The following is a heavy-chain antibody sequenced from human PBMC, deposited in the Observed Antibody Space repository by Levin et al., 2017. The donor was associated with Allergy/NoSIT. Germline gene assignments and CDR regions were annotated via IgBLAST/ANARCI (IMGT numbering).Heavy chain of an antibody. CDR1: GFTFSSHS. Sequence: GESLKISCAASGFTFSSHSMIWVRQAPGKGLDWVSSISNSGDRIYYADSVKGRFTISRDNSKNTLYLQMNSLRAEDTAVYYCTNWAKGAFDMWGQGTMVTVSS. CDR2: ISNSGDRI. V-gene: IGHV3-23*01. J-gene: IGHJ3*02. CDR3: TNWAKGAFDM. D-gene: IGHD3-16*01.